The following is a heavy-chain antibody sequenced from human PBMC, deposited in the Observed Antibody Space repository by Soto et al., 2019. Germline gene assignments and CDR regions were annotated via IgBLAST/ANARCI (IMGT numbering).Heavy chain of an antibody. J-gene: IGHJ4*02. Sequence: PGGSLRLSCAASGFTVSSNYMSWVRQAPGKGLEWVSVIYSGGSTYYADSVKGGFIISRDDSKNTLFLQMNSLRAEDTAVYYCATAKLLLPWLFDYWGQGTLVTVSS. CDR3: ATAKLLLPWLFDY. D-gene: IGHD2-15*01. V-gene: IGHV3-66*01. CDR1: GFTVSSNY. CDR2: IYSGGST.